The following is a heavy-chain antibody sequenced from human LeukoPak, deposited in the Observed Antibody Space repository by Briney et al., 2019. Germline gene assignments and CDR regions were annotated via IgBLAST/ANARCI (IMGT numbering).Heavy chain of an antibody. D-gene: IGHD3-22*01. V-gene: IGHV4-39*07. CDR3: ARDHASDSSGFGLDN. Sequence: SETLSLTCTVSGGSISSSSYYWGWIRQPPGKGLEWIGSMFRSGSTYYNPSLKSRITISLDTSKNQFSLNLSSVTAADTAVYYCARDHASDSSGFGLDNWGQGTLVTVSS. J-gene: IGHJ4*02. CDR2: MFRSGST. CDR1: GGSISSSSYY.